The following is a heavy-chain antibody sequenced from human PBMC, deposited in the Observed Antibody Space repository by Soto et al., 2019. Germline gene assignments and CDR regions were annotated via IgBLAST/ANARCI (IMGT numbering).Heavy chain of an antibody. V-gene: IGHV4-39*01. Sequence: PSETLSLTCTVSGGSINNSSYYWGWIRQPPGKGLEWIGSIYYSGSTYYNPSLKSRVTISVDTSKNQFSLKLSSVTAADTAVYYCARHSRVFDPWGQGTLVTVSS. CDR2: IYYSGST. J-gene: IGHJ5*02. CDR3: ARHSRVFDP. CDR1: GGSINNSSYY.